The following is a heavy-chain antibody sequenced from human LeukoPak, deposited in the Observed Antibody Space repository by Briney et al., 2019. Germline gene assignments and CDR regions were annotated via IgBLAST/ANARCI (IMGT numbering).Heavy chain of an antibody. J-gene: IGHJ5*02. CDR2: FDPEDGET. D-gene: IGHD1-1*01. CDR1: GYTLTKLS. V-gene: IGHV1-24*01. CDR3: ATDNDHNWFDP. Sequence: ASLKVSCKVSGYTLTKLSMHWVRQAPGKGLEWMGGFDPEDGETIYAQKFQGRVTMTEDTSTDTAYMELSSLRSEDTAVYYCATDNDHNWFDPWGQGTLVTVSS.